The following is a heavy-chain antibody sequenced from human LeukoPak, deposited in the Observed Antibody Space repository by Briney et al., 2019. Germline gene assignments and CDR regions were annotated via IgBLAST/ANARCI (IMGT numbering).Heavy chain of an antibody. CDR3: ARAGSLWFGESKLDY. V-gene: IGHV3-20*04. CDR2: INWNGGST. CDR1: GFTFDDYG. Sequence: PGGSLRLSCAASGFTFDDYGMSWVRQAPGKGLEWVSGINWNGGSTGYADSVKGRFTISRDNAKNSLYLQMNSLRAEDTAVFYCARAGSLWFGESKLDYWGQGTLVTVSS. J-gene: IGHJ4*02. D-gene: IGHD3-10*01.